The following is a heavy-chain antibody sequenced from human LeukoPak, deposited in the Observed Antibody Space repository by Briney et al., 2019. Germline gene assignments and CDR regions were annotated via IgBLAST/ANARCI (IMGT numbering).Heavy chain of an antibody. Sequence: GGSLGLSCAASGFTFSNAWMSWVRQAPGKGLEWVGRIKSKTDGGTTDYAAPVKGRFTISRDDSKNTLYLQMNSLKTEDTAVYYCTTLIPIVVVTAILDYWGQGTLVTVSS. J-gene: IGHJ4*02. CDR2: IKSKTDGGTT. CDR1: GFTFSNAW. V-gene: IGHV3-15*01. D-gene: IGHD2-21*02. CDR3: TTLIPIVVVTAILDY.